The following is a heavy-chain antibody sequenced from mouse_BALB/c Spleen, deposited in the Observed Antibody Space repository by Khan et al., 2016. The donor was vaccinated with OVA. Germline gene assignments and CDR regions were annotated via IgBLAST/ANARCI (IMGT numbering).Heavy chain of an antibody. J-gene: IGHJ2*01. Sequence: VKLQESGAELVRPGASVKLSCKTSGYIFTSYWIHWLKQRSGQGLEWIARIYPGTDNTYYNEKLKDKATLTADKSSSTAYMQLSSLKSEDSAVYFCAREEALYYFDDWGQGTTLTVSS. V-gene: IGHV1S132*01. CDR1: GYIFTSYW. CDR2: IYPGTDNT. CDR3: AREEALYYFDD. D-gene: IGHD3-2*02.